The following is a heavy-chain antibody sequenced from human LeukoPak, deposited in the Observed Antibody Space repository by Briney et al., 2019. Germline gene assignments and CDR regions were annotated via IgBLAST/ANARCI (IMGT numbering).Heavy chain of an antibody. CDR2: IKEDGSKK. J-gene: IGHJ4*02. V-gene: IGHV3-7*01. CDR3: VRENPHVQ. CDR1: GSTFSSYW. Sequence: GGSLRLSCATSGSTFSSYWMDWVRQAPGKGLEWVAKIKEDGSKKDYVDSVKGRFIISRDNAKNSLYLEMNSLRADDTGVYYCVRENPHVQWGQGTLVTVSS.